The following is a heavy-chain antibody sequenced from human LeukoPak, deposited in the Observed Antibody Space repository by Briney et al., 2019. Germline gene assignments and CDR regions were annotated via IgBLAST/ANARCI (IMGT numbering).Heavy chain of an antibody. CDR2: IYHSGST. J-gene: IGHJ6*03. CDR1: GGSISSYY. D-gene: IGHD5-18*01. Sequence: SETLSLTCTVSGGSISSYYWSWIRQPPGKGLEWIGYIYHSGSTNYNPSLKSRVTISVDTSKNQFSLKLSSVTAADTAVYYCARGGYSYGYYMDVWGKGTTVTVSS. CDR3: ARGGYSYGYYMDV. V-gene: IGHV4-59*01.